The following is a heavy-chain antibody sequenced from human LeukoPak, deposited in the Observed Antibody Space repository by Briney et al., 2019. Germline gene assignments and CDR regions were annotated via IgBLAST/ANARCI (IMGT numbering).Heavy chain of an antibody. Sequence: GGPLRLSCAASGFTFSDYYMSWIRQAPGKGLEWVSYISSSGSTIYYADSVKGRFTISRDNAKNSLYLQMNSLRAEDTAVYYCARGYCSGGSCYSYYYYMDVWGKGTTVTISS. CDR1: GFTFSDYY. D-gene: IGHD2-15*01. CDR3: ARGYCSGGSCYSYYYYMDV. J-gene: IGHJ6*03. V-gene: IGHV3-11*01. CDR2: ISSSGSTI.